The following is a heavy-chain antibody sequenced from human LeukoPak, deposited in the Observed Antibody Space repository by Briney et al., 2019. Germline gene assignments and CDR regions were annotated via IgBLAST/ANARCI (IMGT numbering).Heavy chain of an antibody. CDR2: IWYDGSNK. V-gene: IGHV3-33*01. CDR3: ARDVDYGGNWGDY. Sequence: GGSLRLSCAASGFTFSSYGMHWVRQAPGKGLEWVAVIWYDGSNKYYADSVKGRFTISRDNSKNTLYLQMNSLRAEDTAVYYCARDVDYGGNWGDYWGQGTLVTVSS. D-gene: IGHD4-23*01. CDR1: GFTFSSYG. J-gene: IGHJ4*02.